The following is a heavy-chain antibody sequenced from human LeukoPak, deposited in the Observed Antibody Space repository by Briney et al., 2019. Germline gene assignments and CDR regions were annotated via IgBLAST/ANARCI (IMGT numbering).Heavy chain of an antibody. Sequence: SETLSLTCTVSGGFISGGNYYWGWVRQSPGKGLEWLGGVHNSGKSDYNPSLKSRVTVSVDTSKTQFSLSLISVTAADTAAYFCMRSPPYSFYYMDVWGKGTTVTVS. D-gene: IGHD2-15*01. CDR3: MRSPPYSFYYMDV. J-gene: IGHJ6*03. CDR2: VHNSGKS. V-gene: IGHV4-39*01. CDR1: GGFISGGNYY.